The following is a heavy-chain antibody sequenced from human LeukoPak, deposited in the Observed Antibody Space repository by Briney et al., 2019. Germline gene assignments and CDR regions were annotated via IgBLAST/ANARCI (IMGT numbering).Heavy chain of an antibody. CDR2: IYYSGST. Sequence: SETLSLTCTVSGGSISSGGYYWSWILQHPGKGLEWIGYIYYSGSTYYNPSLKSRVTISVDTSKNQFSLKLSSVTAADTAVYYCARHVVVAATDRPIDYWGQGTLVTVSS. V-gene: IGHV4-31*03. D-gene: IGHD2-15*01. J-gene: IGHJ4*02. CDR3: ARHVVVAATDRPIDY. CDR1: GGSISSGGYY.